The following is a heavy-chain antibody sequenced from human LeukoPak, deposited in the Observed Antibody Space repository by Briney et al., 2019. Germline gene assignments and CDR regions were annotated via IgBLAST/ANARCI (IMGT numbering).Heavy chain of an antibody. J-gene: IGHJ4*02. D-gene: IGHD3-22*01. V-gene: IGHV4-34*01. Sequence: PSETLSLTYAVYGGSFSGYYWSWIRQPPGKGLEWIGEINHSGSTNYNPSLKSRVTISVDTSKNRFSLKLSSVTAADTAVYYCARKAGSGYYLYYFDYWGQGTLVTVS. CDR2: INHSGST. CDR1: GGSFSGYY. CDR3: ARKAGSGYYLYYFDY.